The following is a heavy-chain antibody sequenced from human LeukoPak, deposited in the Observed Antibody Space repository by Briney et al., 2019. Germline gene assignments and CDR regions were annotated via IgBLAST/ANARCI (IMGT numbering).Heavy chain of an antibody. CDR1: GFTFSSYA. D-gene: IGHD6-13*01. V-gene: IGHV3-30-3*01. Sequence: PGGSLRLSCAASGFTFSSYAMHWVRQAPGKGLEWVAVISYDGSNKYYADSVKGRFTISRDNSKNTLYLQMNSLRAEDTAVYYCARDPDSSSWPLFDYWGQGTLVTVSS. CDR3: ARDPDSSSWPLFDY. J-gene: IGHJ4*02. CDR2: ISYDGSNK.